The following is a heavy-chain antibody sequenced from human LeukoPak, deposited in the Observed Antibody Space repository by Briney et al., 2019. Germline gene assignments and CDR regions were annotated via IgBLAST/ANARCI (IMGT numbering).Heavy chain of an antibody. V-gene: IGHV1-2*02. Sequence: ASVKVSCKASGYTFTGYYMHWVRQAPGQGLEWMGWINPNSGGTNYAQKFQGRVTMTRDTSISTAYMELSRLRSDDTAVYYCARGILRFLEWPKLGRFDPWGQGTLVTVSS. D-gene: IGHD3-3*01. CDR1: GYTFTGYY. CDR2: INPNSGGT. CDR3: ARGILRFLEWPKLGRFDP. J-gene: IGHJ5*02.